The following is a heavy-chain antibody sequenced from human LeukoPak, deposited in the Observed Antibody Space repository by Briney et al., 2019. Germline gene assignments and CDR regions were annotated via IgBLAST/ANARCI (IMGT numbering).Heavy chain of an antibody. CDR2: ISAYNGNT. CDR1: GYTLTSYG. Sequence: GASVKVSCKASGYTLTSYGISWVGQAPGPGLEWMGWISAYNGNTNYAQKLHGRVTMTTDTATCTAYMELRILISDDTAVYYCSRAYYYGSGSYYQTPFLDFWGQGTLVTVSA. CDR3: SRAYYYGSGSYYQTPFLDF. J-gene: IGHJ4*02. V-gene: IGHV1-18*01. D-gene: IGHD3-10*01.